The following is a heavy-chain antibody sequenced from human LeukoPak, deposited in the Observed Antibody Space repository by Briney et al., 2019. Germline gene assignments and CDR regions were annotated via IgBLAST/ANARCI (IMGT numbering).Heavy chain of an antibody. CDR2: INFDGSNT. CDR3: ARGYCSGGSCYHGMDV. V-gene: IGHV3-74*01. Sequence: PGGSLRLSCAASGFTFSSYAMSWVRQAPGKGLVWVSRINFDGSNTIYADSVKGRFTISRDNAKNTLYLQMNSLRAEDTAVYYCARGYCSGGSCYHGMDVWGQGTTVTVSS. J-gene: IGHJ6*02. D-gene: IGHD2-15*01. CDR1: GFTFSSYA.